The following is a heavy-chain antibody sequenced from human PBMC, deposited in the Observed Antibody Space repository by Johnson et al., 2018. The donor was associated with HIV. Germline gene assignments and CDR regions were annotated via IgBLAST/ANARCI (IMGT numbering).Heavy chain of an antibody. D-gene: IGHD5-24*01. CDR3: ARGSQEMVTIWNAFDI. V-gene: IGHV3-33*01. CDR1: GFTFSSYG. Sequence: QVQLVESGGGVVQPGRSLRLSCAASGFTFSSYGMHWVRQAPGKGLEWVAVIWYDGSNKYYADSVTGRFTVSRDNSKNTLYLQMNSLGGEDTAVYYCARGSQEMVTIWNAFDIWGQGTMVTVSS. J-gene: IGHJ3*02. CDR2: IWYDGSNK.